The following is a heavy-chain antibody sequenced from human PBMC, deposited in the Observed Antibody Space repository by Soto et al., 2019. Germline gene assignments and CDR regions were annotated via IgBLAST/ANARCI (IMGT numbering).Heavy chain of an antibody. J-gene: IGHJ6*03. CDR1: GGSISSSSYY. Sequence: ETLSLTCTVSGGSISSSSYYWGWIRQPPGKGLEWIGRIYYSGSTYYNPSLKSRVTISVDTSKNQFSLKLSSVTTADTAVYYCARLPRNYSYSYMDVWGKGTTVTVSS. CDR2: IYYSGST. D-gene: IGHD2-15*01. CDR3: ARLPRNYSYSYMDV. V-gene: IGHV4-39*01.